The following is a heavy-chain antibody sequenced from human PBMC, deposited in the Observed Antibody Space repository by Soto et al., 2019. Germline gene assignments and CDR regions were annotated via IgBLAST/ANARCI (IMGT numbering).Heavy chain of an antibody. CDR3: ARDGEQQLAHYFEY. Sequence: SETLSLTCTVSGGSISSYYWSWIRQPAGKGLEWIGRIYTSGSTNYNPSLKSRGTMSVDTSKKQFYLKLSSVTAADTAVYYCARDGEQQLAHYFEYWGEGTPVTIS. J-gene: IGHJ4*02. D-gene: IGHD6-13*01. V-gene: IGHV4-4*07. CDR1: GGSISSYY. CDR2: IYTSGST.